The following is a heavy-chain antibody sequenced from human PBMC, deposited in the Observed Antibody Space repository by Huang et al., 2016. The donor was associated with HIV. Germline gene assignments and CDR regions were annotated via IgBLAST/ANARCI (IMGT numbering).Heavy chain of an antibody. CDR1: GFTVGGTS. CDR2: IYSGGTT. D-gene: IGHD1-26*01. V-gene: IGHV3-53*01. J-gene: IGHJ4*02. CDR3: ARGGNTVGYFDN. Sequence: EVQLVESGGGLIQPGGSLRLSCAASGFTVGGTSMSWVRQAPRKGLEWVSVIYSGGTTYFADSVKGRFTFSRDNSKNTVYLQMNSLRADDTAVYYCARGGNTVGYFDNWGQGTLVTVSS.